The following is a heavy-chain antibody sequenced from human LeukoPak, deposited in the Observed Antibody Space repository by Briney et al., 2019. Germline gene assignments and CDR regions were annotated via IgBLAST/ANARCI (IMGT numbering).Heavy chain of an antibody. Sequence: PSETLSLTCTVSGGSISSSSYYWGWIRQPPGKGLEWIGSIYYSGSTYYNPSLKSRVTISVDTSKSQFSLKLSSVTAADTAVYYCARVPPGGYCSGGSCLDEGYWGQGTLVTVSS. D-gene: IGHD2-15*01. V-gene: IGHV4-39*07. J-gene: IGHJ4*02. CDR3: ARVPPGGYCSGGSCLDEGY. CDR1: GGSISSSSYY. CDR2: IYYSGST.